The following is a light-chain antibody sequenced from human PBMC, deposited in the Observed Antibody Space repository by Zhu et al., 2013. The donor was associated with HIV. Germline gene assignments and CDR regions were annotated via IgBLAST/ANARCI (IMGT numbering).Light chain of an antibody. CDR1: LTVSYNF. CDR2: GAS. J-gene: IGKJ1*01. CDR3: QQYGDSPPWT. V-gene: IGKV3-20*01. Sequence: DIVLTQSPGTLSLSPGERATLSCRASLTVSYNFLAWYHQKPGQAPRLLIHGASNRATGIPDRFSGTGSGTDFTLTISRLETDDSAVYYCQQYGDSPPWTFGQGTKVEIK.